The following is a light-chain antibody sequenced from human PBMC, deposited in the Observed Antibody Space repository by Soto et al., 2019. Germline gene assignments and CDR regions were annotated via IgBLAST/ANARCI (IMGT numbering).Light chain of an antibody. V-gene: IGKV1-5*03. CDR1: QSIGSW. J-gene: IGKJ1*01. CDR2: KAS. CDR3: QQCNSYFWT. Sequence: DIQMTQSPFTLSASVGDRVTITCRASQSIGSWLAWYQQKPGKAPKVLIYKASSLESGVPSRFSGSGSGTKFTLTISSLQPDDFATYYCQQCNSYFWTFGQGTKVDIK.